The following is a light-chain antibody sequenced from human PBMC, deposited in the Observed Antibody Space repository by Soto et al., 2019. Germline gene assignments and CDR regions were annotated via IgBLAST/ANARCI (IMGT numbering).Light chain of an antibody. V-gene: IGLV7-46*01. CDR3: MLTYSGHWG. J-gene: IGLJ3*02. CDR2: DTS. CDR1: TGAVTSGHH. Sequence: QAVVTQESSLAVSPGGTITLTCGSSTGAVTSGHHPYWLQQKPGQAPRSLIYDTSNKQSWTPARFSGSLLGGKAALTLSGAPPEDEADYYCMLTYSGHWGFGGGTKLTVL.